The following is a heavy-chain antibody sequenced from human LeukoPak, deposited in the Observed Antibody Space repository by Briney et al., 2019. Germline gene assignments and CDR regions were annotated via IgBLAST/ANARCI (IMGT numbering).Heavy chain of an antibody. J-gene: IGHJ3*02. CDR3: ARVGVGPYYDFWSGHSDAFDI. CDR1: GYTFTSYG. D-gene: IGHD3-3*01. V-gene: IGHV1-18*01. CDR2: ISAYNGNT. Sequence: ASVKVSCKASGYTFTSYGISWVPQAPGQGLEWMGWISAYNGNTNYAQKLQGRVTMTTDTSTSTAYMELRSLRSDDTAVYYCARVGVGPYYDFWSGHSDAFDIWGQGTMVTVSS.